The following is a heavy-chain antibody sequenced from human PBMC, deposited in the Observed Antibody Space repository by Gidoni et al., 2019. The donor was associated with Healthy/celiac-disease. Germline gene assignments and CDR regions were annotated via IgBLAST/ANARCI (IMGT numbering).Heavy chain of an antibody. CDR2: ISSSSSYI. D-gene: IGHD3-22*01. V-gene: IGHV3-21*01. J-gene: IGHJ4*02. Sequence: EVQLVESGGGLVKPGGSLRLSCAASGFTFSRYGMTWVRQAPGKGLEWVSSISSSSSYIYYADSVKGRVTISRDNAKNSLYLQMNSLRAEDTAVYYCARDTLKSRLATYYYDSSGPKYWGQGTLVTVSS. CDR1: GFTFSRYG. CDR3: ARDTLKSRLATYYYDSSGPKY.